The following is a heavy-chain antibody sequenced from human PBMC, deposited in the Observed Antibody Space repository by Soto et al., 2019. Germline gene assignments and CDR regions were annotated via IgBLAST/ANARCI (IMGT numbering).Heavy chain of an antibody. CDR3: ARVYGYGYGHFDF. V-gene: IGHV1-18*01. CDR2: ISAHNGYT. D-gene: IGHD5-18*01. Sequence: QVQLVQSGAEVREPGASVKVSCQTSGYIFTKHGISWVRQAPGQGLEWLGWISAHNGYTNYAENFQGRLTLTTNRSASTAYMELRSLRSDDTAIYYCARVYGYGYGHFDFWGQGTLVTASS. CDR1: GYIFTKHG. J-gene: IGHJ4*02.